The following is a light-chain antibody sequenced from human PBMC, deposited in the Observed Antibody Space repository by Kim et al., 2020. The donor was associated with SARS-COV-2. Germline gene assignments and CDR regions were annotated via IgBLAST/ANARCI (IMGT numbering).Light chain of an antibody. CDR3: KQRSYWLT. CDR2: HAA. CDR1: QSDATY. J-gene: IGKJ4*01. Sequence: LAWSTAESASCACRDIQSDATYLARYHQQPARAPRHRIYHAANGATGISARFSGSGSGTDFTLTISCLESEVFSVYYCKQRSYWLTFGGGTKLEI. V-gene: IGKV3-11*01.